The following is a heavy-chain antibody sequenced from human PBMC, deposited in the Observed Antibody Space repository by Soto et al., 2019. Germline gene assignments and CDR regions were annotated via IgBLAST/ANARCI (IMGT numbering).Heavy chain of an antibody. V-gene: IGHV1-8*01. J-gene: IGHJ4*02. CDR3: ARGYFGYIYFDY. CDR1: GYTFTSYD. CDR2: MNPNSGNT. Sequence: ASVKVSCKASGYTFTSYDINWVRQATGQGLEWMGWMNPNSGNTGYAQKFQGRVTMTRNTSISTAYMELSSLRSEDTAVYYCARGYFGYIYFDYWGQGTLVTVSS. D-gene: IGHD2-2*02.